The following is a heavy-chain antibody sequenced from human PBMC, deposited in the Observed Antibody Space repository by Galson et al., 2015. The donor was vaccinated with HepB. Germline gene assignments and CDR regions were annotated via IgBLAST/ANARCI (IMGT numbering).Heavy chain of an antibody. CDR3: ARDPQGFGAFDY. CDR1: GGTFSSYT. D-gene: IGHD3-10*01. Sequence: SCKASGGTFSSYTISWVRQAPGQGLEWMGRIIPILGIANYAQKFQGRVTITADKSTSTAYMELSSLRSEDTAVYYCARDPQGFGAFDYWGQGTLVTVSS. J-gene: IGHJ4*02. V-gene: IGHV1-69*04. CDR2: IIPILGIA.